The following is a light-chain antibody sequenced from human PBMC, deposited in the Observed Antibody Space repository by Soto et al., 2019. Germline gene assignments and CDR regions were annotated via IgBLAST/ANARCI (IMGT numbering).Light chain of an antibody. V-gene: IGKV1-5*03. Sequence: DIQMPQSPSTLSASVGDRVPITCLSSQSISSWLAWYQQKPGKAPNLLIYKPSSLESGVPSRFSGSRSGTKFTPTITSLQPDDCASDYCQHYYSYSPTFGQGTKVEIK. J-gene: IGKJ1*01. CDR1: QSISSW. CDR2: KPS. CDR3: QHYYSYSPT.